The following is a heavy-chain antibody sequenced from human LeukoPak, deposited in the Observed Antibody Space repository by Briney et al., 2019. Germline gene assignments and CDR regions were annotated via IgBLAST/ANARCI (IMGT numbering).Heavy chain of an antibody. D-gene: IGHD4-17*01. Sequence: SQTLSLTCTVSGGSISSGGYYWSWIRQPPGKGLEWIGYIYHSGSTYYNPSLKSRVTISVDTSKNQFSLKLSSVTAADTAVYYCARDPQIEFYGRDAFDIWGQGTMVTVSS. CDR1: GGSISSGGYY. V-gene: IGHV4-30-2*05. CDR3: ARDPQIEFYGRDAFDI. J-gene: IGHJ3*02. CDR2: IYHSGST.